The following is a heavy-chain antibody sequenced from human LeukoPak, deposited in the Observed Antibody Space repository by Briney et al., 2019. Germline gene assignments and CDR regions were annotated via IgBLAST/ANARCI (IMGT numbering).Heavy chain of an antibody. CDR3: ARICSGGSCYPFDY. V-gene: IGHV1-2*02. J-gene: IGHJ4*02. CDR2: INPNNGGT. Sequence: GASEKVSCKASGYTFTGYYIHWVRQAPGRGLEWMGWINPNNGGTNYAQKFQGRVTMTRDTSISTAYMELSRLRSDDTAVYYCARICSGGSCYPFDYWGQGTLVTVSS. CDR1: GYTFTGYY. D-gene: IGHD2-15*01.